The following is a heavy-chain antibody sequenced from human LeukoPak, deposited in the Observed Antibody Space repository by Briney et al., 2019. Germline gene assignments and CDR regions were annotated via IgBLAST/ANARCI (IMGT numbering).Heavy chain of an antibody. V-gene: IGHV3-30-3*01. J-gene: IGHJ4*02. D-gene: IGHD6-13*01. CDR3: ARRGGPVSAAFDY. Sequence: GRSLRLSCAASGFTFSSYAMHWVRQAPGKGLEWVAVISYDGSNKYYADSVKGRFTTSRDNSKNTLYLQMNSLRAEDTAVYYCARRGGPVSAAFDYWGQGTLVTVSS. CDR2: ISYDGSNK. CDR1: GFTFSSYA.